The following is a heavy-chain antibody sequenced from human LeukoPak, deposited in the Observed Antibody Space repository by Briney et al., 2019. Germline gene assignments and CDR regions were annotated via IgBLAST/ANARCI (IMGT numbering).Heavy chain of an antibody. Sequence: PSETLSLTCTVSGGSISSYYWSWIWQPPGKRLEWIGYIYYTGSTNYNPSLKSRVTISVDTSKNQFSLKLSSVTAADTAVYYCAREGCSGYYSDYWGQGTLVTVSS. CDR3: AREGCSGYYSDY. J-gene: IGHJ4*02. CDR1: GGSISSYY. CDR2: IYYTGST. D-gene: IGHD3-22*01. V-gene: IGHV4-59*01.